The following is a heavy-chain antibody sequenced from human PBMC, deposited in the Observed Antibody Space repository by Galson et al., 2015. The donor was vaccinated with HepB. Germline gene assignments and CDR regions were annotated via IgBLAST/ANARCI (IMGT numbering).Heavy chain of an antibody. CDR3: AKTEHGSPYSGYLFYFEY. J-gene: IGHJ4*01. Sequence: SLRLSCAASGLTFSSYAMSWVRQAPGKGLEWVSAISGSGGSTYYADSVKGRLTISRDNSKNTLYLQMNSLRAEDTAVYYCAKTEHGSPYSGYLFYFEYCGQVTLVTVSS. CDR2: ISGSGGST. D-gene: IGHD5-12*01. V-gene: IGHV3-23*01. CDR1: GLTFSSYA.